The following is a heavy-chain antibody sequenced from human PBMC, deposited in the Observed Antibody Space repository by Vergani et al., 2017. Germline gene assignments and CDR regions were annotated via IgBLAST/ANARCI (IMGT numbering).Heavy chain of an antibody. V-gene: IGHV3-23*01. J-gene: IGHJ5*02. CDR2: ISGSGGST. D-gene: IGHD1-14*01. CDR3: AKDLSDRGYNWFDP. CDR1: GFTFSSYA. Sequence: EVQLLESGGGLVQPGGSLRLSCAASGFTFSSYAMSWVRQAPGKGLEWVSAISGSGGSTYYADSVKGRFTIARDNSKNTLYLQMNRLRAEDTAVYYCAKDLSDRGYNWFDPWGQGTLVTVSS.